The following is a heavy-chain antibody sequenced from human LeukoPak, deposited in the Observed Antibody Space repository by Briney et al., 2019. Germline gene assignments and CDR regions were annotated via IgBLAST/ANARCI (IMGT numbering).Heavy chain of an antibody. V-gene: IGHV3-7*01. CDR2: IDPDGNTK. J-gene: IGHJ4*02. Sequence: GGSLRLSCAASGFTFSGSWMTWVRQAPGRGLEWVANIDPDGNTKNYLDSVKGRFTISRDNARNSLYLQLNSLRAKDTSVYYCARDPAYGAFDYWGQGTLVTVSS. CDR3: ARDPAYGAFDY. CDR1: GFTFSGSW. D-gene: IGHD4-17*01.